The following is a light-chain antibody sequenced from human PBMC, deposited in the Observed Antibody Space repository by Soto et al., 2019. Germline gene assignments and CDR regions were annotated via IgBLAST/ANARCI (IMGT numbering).Light chain of an antibody. V-gene: IGLV1-47*01. CDR2: ENN. CDR3: AAWDDSLSGLV. J-gene: IGLJ2*01. Sequence: QSVLTQPPSASGTPGQRVTISCSGSRSSIGSSFVDWYQQLPGTAPRLLIYENNQRPSEVHDRFSGSKSGTSPSLAISALRYEDDADYYCAAWDDSLSGLVFGGGTKLAVL. CDR1: RSSIGSSF.